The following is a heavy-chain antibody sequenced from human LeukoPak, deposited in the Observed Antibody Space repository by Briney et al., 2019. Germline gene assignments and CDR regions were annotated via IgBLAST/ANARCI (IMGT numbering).Heavy chain of an antibody. CDR2: INYSGDT. V-gene: IGHV4-59*11. D-gene: IGHD6-19*01. CDR3: ARLWQTTVPGTTHPYHYMDV. Sequence: SETLSLTCSVSGASMTSHYWTWIRQPPGKELEWLAYINYSGDTNYNPSLNSRVTISIDTSKNQFSLRLTSVTAADTAVYSCARLWQTTVPGTTHPYHYMDVWAKGTTVTVSS. J-gene: IGHJ6*03. CDR1: GASMTSHY.